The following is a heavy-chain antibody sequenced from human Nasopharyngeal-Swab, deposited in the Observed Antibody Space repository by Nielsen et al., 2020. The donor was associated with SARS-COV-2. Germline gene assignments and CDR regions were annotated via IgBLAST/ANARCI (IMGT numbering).Heavy chain of an antibody. V-gene: IGHV3-48*04. CDR3: ARDYSNSIGYYGMDV. CDR2: ISSSSSTI. Sequence: VRQAPGKGLEWVSYISSSSSTIYYADSVKGRFTISRDNAKNSLYLQMNSLRAEDTAVYYCARDYSNSIGYYGMDVWGKGTTVTVSS. D-gene: IGHD4-11*01. J-gene: IGHJ6*04.